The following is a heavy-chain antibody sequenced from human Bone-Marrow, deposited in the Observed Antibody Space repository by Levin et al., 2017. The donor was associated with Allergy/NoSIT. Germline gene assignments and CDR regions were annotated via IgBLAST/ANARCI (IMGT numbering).Heavy chain of an antibody. D-gene: IGHD5-18*01. J-gene: IGHJ4*02. Sequence: LSLTCAASGFTFTNSAMSWVRQAPGQGLEWVSTISGPSDNTYYADSVKGRFTISRDNSKDTLYLQMNNLRAEDTAVYYCAKDQPGWTAMVTIFDYWGQGTLVTVSS. CDR3: AKDQPGWTAMVTIFDY. CDR1: GFTFTNSA. CDR2: ISGPSDNT. V-gene: IGHV3-23*01.